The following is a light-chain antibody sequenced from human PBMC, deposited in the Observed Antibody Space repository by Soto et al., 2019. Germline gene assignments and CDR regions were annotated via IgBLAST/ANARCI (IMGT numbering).Light chain of an antibody. CDR1: QSVTSN. V-gene: IGKV3-15*01. Sequence: TQSPATLSVSPGERVTFSCRASQSVTSNLAWYQHKPGQAPRLLISGASTGATGIPARFSGSGSGTEFTLTINSLQSEDYAIYYCQQYDQWPVTFGGGTKVDIK. CDR2: GAS. CDR3: QQYDQWPVT. J-gene: IGKJ4*01.